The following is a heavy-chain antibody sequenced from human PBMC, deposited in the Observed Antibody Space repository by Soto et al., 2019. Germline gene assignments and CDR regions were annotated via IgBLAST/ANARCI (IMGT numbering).Heavy chain of an antibody. D-gene: IGHD6-13*01. V-gene: IGHV3-15*05. CDR3: ARENTWGSWPNFDY. Sequence: GGSMRLSCAASGFTFSNAWMSWVRQAPGKGLEWVGRIKSKTDGGTTDYAAPVKGRFTISRDDSKNTLYLQMNSLRAEDTAVYYCARENTWGSWPNFDYWGQGTLVTVSS. CDR2: IKSKTDGGTT. CDR1: GFTFSNAW. J-gene: IGHJ4*02.